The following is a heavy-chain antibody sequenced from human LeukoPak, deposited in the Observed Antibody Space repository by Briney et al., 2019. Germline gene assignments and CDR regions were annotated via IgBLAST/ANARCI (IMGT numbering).Heavy chain of an antibody. Sequence: GEPLKISCGASGLNFNNYWVGWVRQMPGKGLEWMGIIYPGDYDTRYSPSFQGHVTISVDKSISTAYLQWRSLRASDTAMYFCAGHSFDTVDAFDVWGQGTIVTVSA. D-gene: IGHD2-2*02. V-gene: IGHV5-51*01. CDR1: GLNFNNYW. J-gene: IGHJ3*01. CDR2: IYPGDYDT. CDR3: AGHSFDTVDAFDV.